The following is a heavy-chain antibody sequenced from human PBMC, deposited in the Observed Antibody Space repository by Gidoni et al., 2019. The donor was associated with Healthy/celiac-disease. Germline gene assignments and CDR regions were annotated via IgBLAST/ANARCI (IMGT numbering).Heavy chain of an antibody. CDR3: AKVHYYDSSGYYPSDY. Sequence: EVQLLESGGGLVQPGGSLRRSCAASGFNFSSYAMSWVRQAPGKGLEWVSAISGSGGSTYYADSVKGRFTISRDNSKNTLYLQMNSLRAEDTAVYYCAKVHYYDSSGYYPSDYWGQGTLVTVSS. V-gene: IGHV3-23*01. J-gene: IGHJ4*02. CDR1: GFNFSSYA. CDR2: ISGSGGST. D-gene: IGHD3-22*01.